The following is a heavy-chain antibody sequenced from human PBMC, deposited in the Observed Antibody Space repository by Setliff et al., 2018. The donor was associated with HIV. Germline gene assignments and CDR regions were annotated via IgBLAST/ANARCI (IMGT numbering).Heavy chain of an antibody. V-gene: IGHV1-69*10. CDR2: INTSGGSA. Sequence: SVKVSCKASGGSFGSSAVIWVRQAPGQGLEWMGVINTSGGSAGYAEKFRGRVTITRDTSASTAYMELSSLRSEDTAVYYCARDLTGYSGYPGYWGQGTLVTVSS. D-gene: IGHD5-12*01. CDR3: ARDLTGYSGYPGY. J-gene: IGHJ4*02. CDR1: GGSFGSSA.